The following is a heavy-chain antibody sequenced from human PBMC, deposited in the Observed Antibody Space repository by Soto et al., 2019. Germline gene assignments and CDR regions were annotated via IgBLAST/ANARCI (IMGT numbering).Heavy chain of an antibody. V-gene: IGHV3-48*02. Sequence: PGGSLRLSCAASGFTFSSYSMNWVRQAPGKGLEWVSYISSTGSIINYADSVKGRFTISRDNAKNSLYLQMNSLRDDDTAVYYCARFPSSDIDYWGQGTLVPVSS. CDR1: GFTFSSYS. D-gene: IGHD3-22*01. J-gene: IGHJ4*02. CDR2: ISSTGSII. CDR3: ARFPSSDIDY.